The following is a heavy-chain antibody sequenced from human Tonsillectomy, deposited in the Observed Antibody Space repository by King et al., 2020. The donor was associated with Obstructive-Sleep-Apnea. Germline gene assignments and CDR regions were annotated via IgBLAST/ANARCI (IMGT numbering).Heavy chain of an antibody. CDR3: ARLATYYDILTGFYYYYGMDV. CDR1: GGSISSYY. CDR2: IYYSGST. Sequence: VQLQEAGPGLVKPSETLSLTCTVSGGSISSYYWSWIRQPPGKGLEWIGSIYYSGSTNHNPPPQSRVTPSVDTSKNQFSLKLSSVTAADTAVYYCARLATYYDILTGFYYYYGMDVWGQGTTVTVSS. V-gene: IGHV4-59*08. J-gene: IGHJ6*02. D-gene: IGHD3-9*01.